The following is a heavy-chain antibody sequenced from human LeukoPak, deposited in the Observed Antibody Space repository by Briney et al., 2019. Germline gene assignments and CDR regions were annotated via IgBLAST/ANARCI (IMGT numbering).Heavy chain of an antibody. Sequence: SETLSLTCTVSGGSISNYYWSWLRQPAGKGLEWIGRISTSWSTNYNPSLKSPVTMSVDTSKNQFSLKLTSVTAADTAVYYCATVTDPRYNYFDPWGQGTLVTVSS. V-gene: IGHV4-4*07. J-gene: IGHJ5*02. D-gene: IGHD2-21*02. CDR2: ISTSWST. CDR3: ATVTDPRYNYFDP. CDR1: GGSISNYY.